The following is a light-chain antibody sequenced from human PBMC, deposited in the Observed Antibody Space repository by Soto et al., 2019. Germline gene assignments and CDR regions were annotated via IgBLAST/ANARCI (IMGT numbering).Light chain of an antibody. CDR2: GAS. CDR1: QRISSN. J-gene: IGKJ2*01. V-gene: IGKV3-15*01. Sequence: EIVMTQSPATLSVSPRERATLSCRASQRISSNLAWYQQKPGQAPRLLIYGASTRATGIPERFSGSGSGTEFTLTISSLQSEDFAVYYCQQYNNWPPAYTFGQGTKVGIK. CDR3: QQYNNWPPAYT.